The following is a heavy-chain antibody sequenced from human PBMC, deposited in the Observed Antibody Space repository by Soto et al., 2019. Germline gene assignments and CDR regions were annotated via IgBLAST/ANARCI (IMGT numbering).Heavy chain of an antibody. V-gene: IGHV3-15*01. Sequence: GGSLRLSCAASGFTFSNAWMSWVRQAPGKGLEWVGRIKSKTDGGTTDYAAPVKGRFTISRDDSKNTLYLQMNSLKTEDTAVYYCTTDRFSGSYLVALDIWGQGTMVTVSS. J-gene: IGHJ3*02. D-gene: IGHD1-26*01. CDR3: TTDRFSGSYLVALDI. CDR2: IKSKTDGGTT. CDR1: GFTFSNAW.